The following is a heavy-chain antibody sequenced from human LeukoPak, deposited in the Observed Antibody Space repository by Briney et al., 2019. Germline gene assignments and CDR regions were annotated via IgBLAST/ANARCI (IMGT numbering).Heavy chain of an antibody. Sequence: GGSLRLSCAASGLSVSDNYMTWVRQAPGKGPDWVSIIYPNGRTYYADSVKGRFTISRDNSKNTLNLQMNSLRVEDTAVYYCARAWTGDYWGQGTLVTVFS. J-gene: IGHJ4*02. CDR3: ARAWTGDY. CDR1: GLSVSDNY. D-gene: IGHD3/OR15-3a*01. V-gene: IGHV3-53*01. CDR2: IYPNGRT.